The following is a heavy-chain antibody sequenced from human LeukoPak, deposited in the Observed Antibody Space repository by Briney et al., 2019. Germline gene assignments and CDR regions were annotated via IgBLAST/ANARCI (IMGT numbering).Heavy chain of an antibody. CDR1: NDSISSYF. Sequence: KPSETLSLTCTVSNDSISSYFWSCIRQPAGKGLEWIGRIHTSGTTNYNPSLKSRVTMSVDTSKNQFSLELSSVTAADTAVYFCAREETTRSQRAFDYWGQGTLVTVSS. D-gene: IGHD2-15*01. CDR2: IHTSGTT. J-gene: IGHJ4*02. CDR3: AREETTRSQRAFDY. V-gene: IGHV4-4*07.